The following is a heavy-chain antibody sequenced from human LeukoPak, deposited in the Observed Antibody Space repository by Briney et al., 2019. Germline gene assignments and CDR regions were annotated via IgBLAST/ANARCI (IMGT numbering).Heavy chain of an antibody. D-gene: IGHD3-10*01. V-gene: IGHV1-2*02. CDR2: INPNSGGT. CDR3: ARDQAMVRGSLSGMDV. Sequence: ASVKVSCKASGYTFTGYYMHWVRQAPGQGLEWMGWINPNSGGTNYAQKFQGRVTMTRDTSISTAYMELSRLRSDDTAVYYCARDQAMVRGSLSGMDVWGRGTTVTVSS. J-gene: IGHJ6*02. CDR1: GYTFTGYY.